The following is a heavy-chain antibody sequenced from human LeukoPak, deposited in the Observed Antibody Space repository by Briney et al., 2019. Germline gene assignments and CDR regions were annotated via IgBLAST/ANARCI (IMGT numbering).Heavy chain of an antibody. CDR3: TRDYYDSSGLPFDY. J-gene: IGHJ4*02. CDR1: GYSFRSHS. D-gene: IGHD3-22*01. Sequence: GGSLRLSCAGSGYSFRSHSMNWVRQAPGKGLEWVSSISSISHYIYYADSVKGRFTISRDNAKNSLYLQMNSLRAEDTALYYCTRDYYDSSGLPFDYWGQGTLVTVSS. CDR2: ISSISHYI. V-gene: IGHV3-21*01.